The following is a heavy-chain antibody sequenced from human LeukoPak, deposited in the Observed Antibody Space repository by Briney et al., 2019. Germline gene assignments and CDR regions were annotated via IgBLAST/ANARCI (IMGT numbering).Heavy chain of an antibody. D-gene: IGHD5-12*01. CDR2: IYHSGST. V-gene: IGHV4-30-2*01. CDR3: ARGDGYIDY. CDR1: GGSISSGGYY. Sequence: TSETLSLTCTVSGGSISSGGYYWSWIRQPPGKGLEWIGYIYHSGSTYYNPSLKSRVTISVDRSKNQFSLKLSSVTAADTAVYYCARGDGYIDYWGQGTLVTVSS. J-gene: IGHJ4*02.